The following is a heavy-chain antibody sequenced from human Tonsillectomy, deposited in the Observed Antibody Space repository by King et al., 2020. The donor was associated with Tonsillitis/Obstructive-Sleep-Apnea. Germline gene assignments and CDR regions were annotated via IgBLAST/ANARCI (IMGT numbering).Heavy chain of an antibody. CDR3: ATPWGADDAFDI. CDR2: INPNSGGT. CDR1: GYPFPGYY. V-gene: IGHV1-2*04. Sequence: QLVQSGAEVKKPGASVKVSCKASGYPFPGYYMHWVRQAPGQGLEWMGWINPNSGGTNYAQKFQGWVTMTRDTSISTAYMELSRLRSDDTAVYYCATPWGADDAFDIWGQGTMVTVSS. J-gene: IGHJ3*02. D-gene: IGHD1-26*01.